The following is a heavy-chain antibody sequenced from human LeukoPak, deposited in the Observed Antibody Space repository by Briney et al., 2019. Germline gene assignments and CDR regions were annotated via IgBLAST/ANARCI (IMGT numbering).Heavy chain of an antibody. CDR2: ISGDGGSA. CDR3: ARESETSGWYDY. J-gene: IGHJ4*02. D-gene: IGHD6-19*01. V-gene: IGHV3-43*02. CDR1: GFIFDNYA. Sequence: PGGSLRLSCAASGFIFDNYAIHWVRQAPGKGLGWVSLISGDGGSAFYADSVRGRFTISRDNTRKSLSLQMSSLRSEDTALYYCARESETSGWYDYWGQGTLVTVSS.